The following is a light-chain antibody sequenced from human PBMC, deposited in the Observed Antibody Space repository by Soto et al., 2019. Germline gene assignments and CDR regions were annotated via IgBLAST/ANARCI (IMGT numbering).Light chain of an antibody. CDR2: DAS. CDR3: QQFNSYPRT. V-gene: IGKV1-13*02. J-gene: IGKJ3*01. CDR1: QGINSA. Sequence: AIQLTQSPSSLSASVGDRVTITCRASQGINSALAWYQQKPGKAPKLLIYDASSLESGVPSRFSGSGSGTYFTLTISSLQPEDFATYYCQQFNSYPRTFGPGTKVDIK.